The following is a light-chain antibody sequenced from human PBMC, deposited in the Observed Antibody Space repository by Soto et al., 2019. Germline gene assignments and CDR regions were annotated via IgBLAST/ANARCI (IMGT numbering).Light chain of an antibody. Sequence: EIVLTQSPGTLSLSPGERATLSCRASQSVSSNYLAWYQQKPGQAPRLLIYGASSRATGIPDRFSGSGSVTDFTLTISRLEPEDFAVYYCQQYGSSLITFGQGTRLEIK. CDR3: QQYGSSLIT. CDR2: GAS. CDR1: QSVSSNY. V-gene: IGKV3-20*01. J-gene: IGKJ5*01.